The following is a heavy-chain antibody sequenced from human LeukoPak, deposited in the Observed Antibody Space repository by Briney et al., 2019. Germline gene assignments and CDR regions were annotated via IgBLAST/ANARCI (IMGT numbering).Heavy chain of an antibody. J-gene: IGHJ4*02. CDR3: ARLPDRWYYDSSGYPGVY. CDR2: TYYRSKWYN. CDR1: GDSVSSNSAA. D-gene: IGHD3-22*01. V-gene: IGHV6-1*01. Sequence: SQTLSLTCAISGDSVSSNSAAWNWIRQSPSRGLEWLGRTYYRSKWYNDYAVSVKSRITINPDTSKNQFSLQLNSVTPEDTAVYYCARLPDRWYYDSSGYPGVYWGQGTLVTVSS.